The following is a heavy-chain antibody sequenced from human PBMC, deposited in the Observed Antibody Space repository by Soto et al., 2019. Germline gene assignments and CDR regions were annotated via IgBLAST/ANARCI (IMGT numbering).Heavy chain of an antibody. V-gene: IGHV4-59*01. CDR2: IYYSGST. CDR1: GGSISSYY. J-gene: IGHJ4*02. D-gene: IGHD6-13*01. CDR3: ARGLYRNSWTPFY. Sequence: SETLSLTCTVSGGSISSYYWSWIRQPPGKGLEWIGYIYYSGSTNYNPSLKSRVTISVDTSKNQFSLKLSSVTAADTAVYYCARGLYRNSWTPFYWGQGTLVTVSS.